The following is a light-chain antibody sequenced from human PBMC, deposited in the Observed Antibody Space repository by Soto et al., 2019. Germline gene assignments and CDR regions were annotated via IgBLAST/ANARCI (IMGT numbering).Light chain of an antibody. CDR1: NSNIGAGFA. Sequence: QSVLTQPPSVSGAPGQRVTISCTRSNSNIGAGFAVHWYQQLPGTAPKLLIHGNNNRPSGVPDRFSGSKSDTSASLAITGLQADDEADYYCHSYDSRLNCYVFGTGTKLTVL. CDR2: GNN. V-gene: IGLV1-40*01. J-gene: IGLJ1*01. CDR3: HSYDSRLNCYV.